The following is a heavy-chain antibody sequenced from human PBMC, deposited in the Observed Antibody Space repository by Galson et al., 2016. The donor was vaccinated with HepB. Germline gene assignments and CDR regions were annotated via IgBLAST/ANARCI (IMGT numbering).Heavy chain of an antibody. J-gene: IGHJ4*02. CDR2: ISSGSPYT. CDR3: ARSRSGAMAGTYYFDY. Sequence: SLRLSCAASGFTFSDYYMTWIRQAPGKGLEWVSYISSGSPYTNYADSVKGRFTISRDNAKNSLYLQMNSLRAEDTAVYCCARSRSGAMAGTYYFDYWGQGTLVTVSS. CDR1: GFTFSDYY. D-gene: IGHD6-19*01. V-gene: IGHV3-11*06.